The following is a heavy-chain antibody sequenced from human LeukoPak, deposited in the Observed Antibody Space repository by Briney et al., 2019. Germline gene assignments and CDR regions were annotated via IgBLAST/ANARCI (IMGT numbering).Heavy chain of an antibody. V-gene: IGHV4-34*01. D-gene: IGHD6-6*01. J-gene: IGHJ3*02. CDR1: GGSFSGYY. CDR3: ARALTEYSSSSSAFDI. Sequence: MASETLSLTCAVYGGSFSGYYWSWIRQPPGKGLEWIGEINHSGSTNYNPSLKSRVTISVDRSKNQFSLKLSSVTAADTAVYYCARALTEYSSSSSAFDIWGQGTMVTVSS. CDR2: INHSGST.